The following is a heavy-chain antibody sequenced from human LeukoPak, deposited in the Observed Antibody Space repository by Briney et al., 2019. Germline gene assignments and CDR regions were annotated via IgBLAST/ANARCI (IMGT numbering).Heavy chain of an antibody. J-gene: IGHJ4*02. CDR1: GFTFSSYS. CDR3: ARVIAAAGHPPSDY. V-gene: IGHV3-21*01. CDR2: ISSSSSYI. Sequence: GGSLRLSCAASGFTFSSYSMNWVRQAPGKGLEWVSSISSSSSYIYYADSVKGRFTISRDNAKNSLYLQMNSLRAEDTAVYYCARVIAAAGHPPSDYWGQGTLVTVSS. D-gene: IGHD6-13*01.